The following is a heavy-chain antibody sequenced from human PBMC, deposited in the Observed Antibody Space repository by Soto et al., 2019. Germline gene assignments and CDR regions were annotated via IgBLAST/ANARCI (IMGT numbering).Heavy chain of an antibody. CDR3: ARDGAYCGGDCYSLFNLEY. D-gene: IGHD2-21*02. CDR1: GFTFSNYW. V-gene: IGHV3-74*03. Sequence: GRSLRLSCAASGFTFSNYWMHWVRQAPGKGLVWVSRINTDESSTTYADSVKGRFTVSRDNAKNTLYLQMNSLRAEDTAVYYCARDGAYCGGDCYSLFNLEYWGQGTLVTVSS. J-gene: IGHJ4*02. CDR2: INTDESST.